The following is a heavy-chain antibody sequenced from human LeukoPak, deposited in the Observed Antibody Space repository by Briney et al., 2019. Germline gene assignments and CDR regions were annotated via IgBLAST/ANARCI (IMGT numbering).Heavy chain of an antibody. J-gene: IGHJ4*02. CDR3: ARDGDGNFDY. CDR1: GFTLSSHE. D-gene: IGHD7-27*01. V-gene: IGHV3-48*02. CDR2: ISSSSRTI. Sequence: GGSLRLSCAASGFTLSSHEVNWVRQAPGKGLEWVSYISSSSRTIHYADSVKGRFTISRDNAKNSLYLQINSLRDEDTAVYYCARDGDGNFDYWGQGTQVTVSS.